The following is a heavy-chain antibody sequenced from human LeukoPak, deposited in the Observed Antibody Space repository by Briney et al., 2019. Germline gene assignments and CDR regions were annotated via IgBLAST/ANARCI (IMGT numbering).Heavy chain of an antibody. D-gene: IGHD6-6*01. J-gene: IGHJ6*02. CDR2: IRSKANSYAT. CDR1: GFTVSDST. CDR3: TRTGIGVAARPGYYYGMDV. V-gene: IGHV3-73*01. Sequence: GGSLKLSCAASGFTVSDSTMHWVRQASGKGLEWVGRIRSKANSYATAYAASVKGRFTIPRDDSKNTAYLQMNSLKIEDTAVYYCTRTGIGVAARPGYYYGMDVWGQGTTVTVSS.